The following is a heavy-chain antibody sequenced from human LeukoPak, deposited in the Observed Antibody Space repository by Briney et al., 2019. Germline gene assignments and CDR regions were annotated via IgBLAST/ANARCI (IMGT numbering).Heavy chain of an antibody. D-gene: IGHD6-13*01. CDR1: GGSISSGDYY. V-gene: IGHV4-30-4*02. CDR2: IYYSGST. J-gene: IGHJ3*02. Sequence: SETLSLTCTVSGGSISSGDYYWSWIRQPPGKGLEWIGYIYYSGSTYYNPSLKSRVTISVDTSKNQFSLKLSSVTAADTAVYYCARTGLGGSSWYDAFDIWGQGTMVTVSS. CDR3: ARTGLGGSSWYDAFDI.